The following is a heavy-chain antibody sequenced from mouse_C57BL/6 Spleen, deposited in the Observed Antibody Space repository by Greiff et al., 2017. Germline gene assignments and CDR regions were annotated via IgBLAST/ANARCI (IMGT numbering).Heavy chain of an antibody. V-gene: IGHV1-26*01. D-gene: IGHD5-1*01. J-gene: IGHJ3*01. CDR2: INPNNGGT. Sequence: VQLQQSGPELVKPGASVKISCKASGYTFTDYYMNWVKQSPGKSLEWIGDINPNNGGTSYTQKFKGKATLTVDKSSSTAYMELRSLTSEVSAVYYCARCTPGAYWGQGTLVTVSA. CDR1: GYTFTDYY. CDR3: ARCTPGAY.